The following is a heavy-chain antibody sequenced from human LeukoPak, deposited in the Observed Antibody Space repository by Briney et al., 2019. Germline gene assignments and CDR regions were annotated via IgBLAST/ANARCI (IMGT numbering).Heavy chain of an antibody. V-gene: IGHV3-33*01. Sequence: GRSLRLSCVASGFKFWNNGMHWVRQAPGKGLKWVAAIWYDGSHEFYADSVKGRFTISRDNAKKSLFPQMNSLRAEDTAVYYCARDGVTSSVDYWGQGTLVTVSS. D-gene: IGHD2-21*02. CDR2: IWYDGSHE. CDR3: ARDGVTSSVDY. J-gene: IGHJ4*02. CDR1: GFKFWNNG.